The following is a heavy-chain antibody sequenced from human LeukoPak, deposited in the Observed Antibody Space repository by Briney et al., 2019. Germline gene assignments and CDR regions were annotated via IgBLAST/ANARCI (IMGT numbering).Heavy chain of an antibody. D-gene: IGHD3-3*01. CDR2: ISSSSSYI. V-gene: IGHV3-21*01. J-gene: IGHJ3*02. CDR1: GSTFSSYS. Sequence: PGGSLRLSCAASGSTFSSYSMNWVRQAPGKGLEWVSSISSSSSYIYYADSVKGRFTISRDNAKNSLYLQMNSLRAEDTAVYYCAMTYYDFWSGEKPQGAFDIWGQGTMVTVSS. CDR3: AMTYYDFWSGEKPQGAFDI.